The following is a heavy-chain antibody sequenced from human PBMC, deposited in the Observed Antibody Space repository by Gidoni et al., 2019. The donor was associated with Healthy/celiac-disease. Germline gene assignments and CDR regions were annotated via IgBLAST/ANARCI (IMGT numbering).Heavy chain of an antibody. J-gene: IGHJ4*02. CDR3: ARGPYSSGWFDGLLHYFDY. D-gene: IGHD6-19*01. CDR1: GFTFSSYA. CDR2: ISSNGGST. V-gene: IGHV3-64*01. Sequence: EVQLVESGGGLVQPGGSLRLSCAASGFTFSSYAMHWVRQAPGKGLEYVSAISSNGGSTYYANSVKGRFTISRDNSKNTLYLQMGSLRAEDMAVYYCARGPYSSGWFDGLLHYFDYWGQGTLVTVSS.